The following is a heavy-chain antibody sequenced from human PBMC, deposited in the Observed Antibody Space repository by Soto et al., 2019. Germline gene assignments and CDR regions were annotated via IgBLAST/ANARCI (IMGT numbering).Heavy chain of an antibody. Sequence: QVQLQESGPGLVKPSETLSLTCTVSGGSVSSGSYYWSWIRQPPGKGLEWIGYIYYSGSTNYNPSLKSRVTISVYTAKNQFSLKLSSVATADTAVYYCARAGSYYYDSSGYYYGFDYWGQGTLVTVSS. J-gene: IGHJ4*02. CDR1: GGSVSSGSYY. D-gene: IGHD3-22*01. CDR2: IYYSGST. V-gene: IGHV4-61*01. CDR3: ARAGSYYYDSSGYYYGFDY.